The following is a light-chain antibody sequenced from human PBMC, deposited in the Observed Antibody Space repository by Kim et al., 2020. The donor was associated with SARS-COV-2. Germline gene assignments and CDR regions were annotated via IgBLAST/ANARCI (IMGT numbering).Light chain of an antibody. Sequence: LTQPPSVSVAPGKTATIACGGDNIGTKSVHWYQQKPGQAPVLVLFYNSDRPSGIPERFSGSNSGNTATLTISRVEAGDEADFYCQVWDTSRDQVIFGGGTQLTVL. V-gene: IGLV3-21*04. CDR2: YNS. CDR1: NIGTKS. J-gene: IGLJ2*01. CDR3: QVWDTSRDQVI.